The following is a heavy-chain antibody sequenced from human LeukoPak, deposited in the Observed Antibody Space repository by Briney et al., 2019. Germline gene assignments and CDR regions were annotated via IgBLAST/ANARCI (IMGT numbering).Heavy chain of an antibody. V-gene: IGHV1-69*02. CDR3: ASTYYYGSGSYFPDYYYYMDV. CDR2: IIPILGIA. CDR1: GGTFSSYT. D-gene: IGHD3-10*01. Sequence: SVKVSCKASGGTFSSYTISWVRQAPGQGLKWMGRIIPILGIANYAQKFQGRVTITADKSTSTAYMELSSLRSEDTAVYYCASTYYYGSGSYFPDYYYYMDVWGKGTTVTVSS. J-gene: IGHJ6*03.